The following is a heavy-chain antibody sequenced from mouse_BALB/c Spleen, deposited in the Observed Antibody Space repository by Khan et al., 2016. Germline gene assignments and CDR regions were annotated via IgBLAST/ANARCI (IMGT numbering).Heavy chain of an antibody. J-gene: IGHJ3*01. D-gene: IGHD1-1*01. Sequence: QIQLVQSGPELKKPGETDRISCKASGYTFTNYGMNWVKQAPGKGLKWMGWINTYTGEPTYADDFKGRFAFSLETSASTAYLQINNLKNEDTATYFCARPDYGSSRGFAYWGQGTLVTVSA. CDR1: GYTFTNYG. V-gene: IGHV9-3-1*01. CDR2: INTYTGEP. CDR3: ARPDYGSSRGFAY.